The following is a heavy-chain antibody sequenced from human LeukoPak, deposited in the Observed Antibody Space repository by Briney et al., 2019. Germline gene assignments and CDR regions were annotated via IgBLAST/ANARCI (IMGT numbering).Heavy chain of an antibody. V-gene: IGHV1-18*01. D-gene: IGHD6-13*01. J-gene: IGHJ4*02. CDR1: GYTFTSYG. CDR3: ARTSIAAAGWGYFDY. CDR2: ISAYNGNT. Sequence: ASVKVSCKASGYTFTSYGISWVRQAPGQGLEWMGWISAYNGNTNYAQKLQGRVTMTTDTSTSTAYMELRSLRSDDTAVYYCARTSIAAAGWGYFDYWGQGTLVTVSS.